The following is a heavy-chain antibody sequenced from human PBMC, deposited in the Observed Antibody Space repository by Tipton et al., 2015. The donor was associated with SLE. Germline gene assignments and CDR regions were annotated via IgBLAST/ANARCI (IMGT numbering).Heavy chain of an antibody. Sequence: SLRLSCAGSGFNFSSYSMNWVRQAPGKGLEWVSSISSSSSYIYYADSVKGRFTISRDNAKNSLYLQMNSLRAEDTAVYYCARLDSGPYVFDIWGQGTMVTVSS. V-gene: IGHV3-21*03. CDR3: ARLDSGPYVFDI. J-gene: IGHJ3*02. D-gene: IGHD3-10*01. CDR1: GFNFSSYS. CDR2: ISSSSSYI.